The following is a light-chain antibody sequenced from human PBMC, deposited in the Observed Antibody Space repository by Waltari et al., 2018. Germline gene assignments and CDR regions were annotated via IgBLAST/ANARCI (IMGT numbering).Light chain of an antibody. V-gene: IGKV2-30*02. CDR3: MQGRHWPYT. Sequence: DVVVTQSPLSLPVTLGQPAAISCRSSQSLVHSNGDTDLTWFHQRPGQSPRRLIYKVSNRDSGVPDRFSGSGSGTDFTLKISRVEAEDVGVYYCMQGRHWPYTFGQGTKLEIK. CDR2: KVS. J-gene: IGKJ2*01. CDR1: QSLVHSNGDTD.